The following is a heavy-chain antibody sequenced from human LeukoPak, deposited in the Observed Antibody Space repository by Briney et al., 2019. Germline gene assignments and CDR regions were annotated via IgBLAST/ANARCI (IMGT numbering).Heavy chain of an antibody. CDR3: AARPVADNPAPFDY. Sequence: GGSLRLSCAASGFTFSNYAMTWVCQPPGKGLECVSSITGSGSRTYYADSVKGRFTFSRDSSKNTLFLQMNSLRADDTAVYYCAARPVADNPAPFDYWGQGTLVTVSS. D-gene: IGHD6-19*01. J-gene: IGHJ4*02. CDR2: ITGSGSRT. V-gene: IGHV3-23*01. CDR1: GFTFSNYA.